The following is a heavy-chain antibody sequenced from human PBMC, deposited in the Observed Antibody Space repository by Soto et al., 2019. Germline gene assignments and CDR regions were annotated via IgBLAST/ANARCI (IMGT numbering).Heavy chain of an antibody. CDR1: GFSFSSHS. D-gene: IGHD2-21*01. V-gene: IGHV3-48*02. CDR3: ARGRGYCGGTNCYLDY. Sequence: EVQLVESGGGLVQPGGSLRLSCAASGFSFSSHSMKWVHQAPGKGLEWVSYISSSGSTIYYADSVKGRFTISRDNAKNSLYLQMNSLRDDDTAVYYCARGRGYCGGTNCYLDYWGQGALVTVSS. CDR2: ISSSGSTI. J-gene: IGHJ4*02.